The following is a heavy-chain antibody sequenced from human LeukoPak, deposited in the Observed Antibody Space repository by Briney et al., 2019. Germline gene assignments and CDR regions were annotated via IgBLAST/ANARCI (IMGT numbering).Heavy chain of an antibody. CDR3: TRNLWFGDLYPNDDAFDV. D-gene: IGHD3-10*01. J-gene: IGHJ3*01. V-gene: IGHV4-4*07. Sequence: PSETLSLTCTVSGGSISRYYWSWIRQSAGKGLEWIGRIYYNGSTNYNPSLKSRVAMSVDTSKNQFCLKLTSVTAADTAIYYFTRNLWFGDLYPNDDAFDVWGQGTMVTVSS. CDR2: IYYNGST. CDR1: GGSISRYY.